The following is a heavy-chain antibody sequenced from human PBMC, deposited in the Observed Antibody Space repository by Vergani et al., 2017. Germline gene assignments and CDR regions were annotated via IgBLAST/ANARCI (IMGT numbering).Heavy chain of an antibody. V-gene: IGHV1-2*02. CDR1: GYTFTGYY. CDR3: ARPGWPYSSSWAFDY. J-gene: IGHJ4*02. CDR2: INPNSGGT. Sequence: QVQLVQSGAEVKKPGASVKVSCKASGYTFTGYYMHWVRQAPGQGLEWRGWINPNSGGTNYAQKFQGRVTMTRETSISTAYMELSSLGSDDTAVYYCARPGWPYSSSWAFDYWGQGSLVTVSS. D-gene: IGHD6-13*01.